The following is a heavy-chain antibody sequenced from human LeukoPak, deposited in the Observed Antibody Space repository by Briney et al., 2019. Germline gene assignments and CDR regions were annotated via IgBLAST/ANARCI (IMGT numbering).Heavy chain of an antibody. J-gene: IGHJ5*02. D-gene: IGHD2-15*01. CDR3: TRVGCIGGSCYLPNWFDP. CDR2: IRTRFYGGTI. CDR1: GFIFDDYA. V-gene: IGHV3-49*03. Sequence: PGGSLRLSCIASGFIFDDYAMSWFRQAPGKGLEWVGFIRTRFYGGTIDYAASVEGRFTISRDDSKSIAYLQMNSLDTENTAVYYCTRVGCIGGSCYLPNWFDPWGQGTLVTVSS.